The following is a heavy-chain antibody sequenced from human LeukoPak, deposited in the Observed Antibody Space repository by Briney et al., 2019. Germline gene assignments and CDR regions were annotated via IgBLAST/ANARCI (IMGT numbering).Heavy chain of an antibody. J-gene: IGHJ4*02. V-gene: IGHV3-15*01. CDR3: TTGYGDYPFDY. D-gene: IGHD4-17*01. CDR2: IKSKTDGGTT. CDR1: GSTFSNAW. Sequence: GGSLRLSCAASGSTFSNAWMSWVRQAPGKGLEWVGRIKSKTDGGTTDYAAPVKGRFTISRDDSKNTLYLQMNSLKTEDTAVYYCTTGYGDYPFDYWGQGTLVTVSS.